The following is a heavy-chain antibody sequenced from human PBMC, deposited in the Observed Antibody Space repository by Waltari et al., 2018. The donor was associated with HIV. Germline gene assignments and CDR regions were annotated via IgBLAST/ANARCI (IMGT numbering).Heavy chain of an antibody. J-gene: IGHJ3*02. D-gene: IGHD3-16*02. CDR2: INQDGSEK. CDR3: AGEMPTIIGDAFDI. CDR1: GFIFSNSW. V-gene: IGHV3-7*01. Sequence: EVQLVESGGGLVQPGGSLRLSCAASGFIFSNSWLNWVRQDTGKGLEWGASINQDGSEKYYVDSLKGRFTISRNNAKNSLYLQMNNLRAEDTAVYYCAGEMPTIIGDAFDIWGQGTMVTISS.